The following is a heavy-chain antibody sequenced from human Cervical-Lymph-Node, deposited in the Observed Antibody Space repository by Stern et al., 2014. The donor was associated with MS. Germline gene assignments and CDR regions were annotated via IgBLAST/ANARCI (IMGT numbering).Heavy chain of an antibody. CDR2: INAGNGNT. Sequence: VQLVESGAEVKKPGASVKVSCKASGYTFTSYAMHWERQAPGQRLEWMGWINAGNGNTKYSQKFQGRVTITRDTSASTAYMELSSLRSEDTAVYYCARNRVWGGTDYWGQGTLVTVSS. V-gene: IGHV1-3*01. D-gene: IGHD3-16*01. CDR1: GYTFTSYA. CDR3: ARNRVWGGTDY. J-gene: IGHJ4*02.